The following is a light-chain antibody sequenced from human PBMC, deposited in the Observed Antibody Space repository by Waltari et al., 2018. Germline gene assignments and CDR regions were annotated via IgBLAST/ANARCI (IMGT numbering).Light chain of an antibody. CDR3: QQYYSTPLT. CDR1: QDIDNF. Sequence: DIQMTQSPSSLSASVGDRVTITCQASQDIDNFLNWYQQKPGEAPRLLIYDAANLETGVPSKFSGSGSGTDFTLTISSLQSEDVAVYYCQQYYSTPLTFGGGTKVEIK. CDR2: DAA. J-gene: IGKJ4*01. V-gene: IGKV1-33*01.